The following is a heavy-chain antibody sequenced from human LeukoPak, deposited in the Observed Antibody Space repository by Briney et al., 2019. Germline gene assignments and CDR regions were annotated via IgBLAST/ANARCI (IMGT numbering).Heavy chain of an antibody. Sequence: SETLSLTCAVYGGSFSGYYWSWIRQPPGKGLERIGEINHSGSTNYNPSLKSRVTISVDTSKNQFSLKLSSVTAADTAVYYCARGYSVAGLFQHWGQGTLVTVSS. CDR2: INHSGST. D-gene: IGHD6-19*01. CDR3: ARGYSVAGLFQH. CDR1: GGSFSGYY. J-gene: IGHJ1*01. V-gene: IGHV4-34*01.